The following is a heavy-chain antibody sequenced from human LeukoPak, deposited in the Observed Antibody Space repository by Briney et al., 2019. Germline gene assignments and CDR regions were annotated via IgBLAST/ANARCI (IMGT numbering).Heavy chain of an antibody. CDR1: GGSISSSSYS. CDR2: IHDSVST. J-gene: IGHJ4*02. Sequence: LETLSLTCTVSGGSISSSSYSWGWIRQPPGKGLEWIGNIHDSVSTFDDPFLKSRVTISVDTSRYQFSLKLSSVAAADTPVYYCARLYSSSCYFDYWGQGPLVTVSS. D-gene: IGHD6-13*01. CDR3: ARLYSSSCYFDY. V-gene: IGHV4-39*01.